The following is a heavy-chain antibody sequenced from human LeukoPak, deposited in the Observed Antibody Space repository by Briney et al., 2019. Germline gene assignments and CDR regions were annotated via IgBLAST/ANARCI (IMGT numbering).Heavy chain of an antibody. CDR3: ARLPAVGATKGGQFDY. V-gene: IGHV4-59*08. CDR2: IHYSGST. CDR1: GGSIRTYY. D-gene: IGHD1-26*01. Sequence: PSETLSLTCTVSGGSIRTYYWSWIRQPPGKGLEWIGYIHYSGSTNYNPSLKSRVTISVDTSKNQFSLNLSSVTAADTAVYYCARLPAVGATKGGQFDYWGQGTPVTVSS. J-gene: IGHJ4*02.